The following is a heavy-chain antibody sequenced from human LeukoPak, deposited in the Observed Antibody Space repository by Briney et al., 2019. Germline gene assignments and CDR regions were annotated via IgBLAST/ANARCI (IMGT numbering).Heavy chain of an antibody. CDR2: IKQDGSEQ. CDR3: ATYSSSNGREFQY. CDR1: GSTFSSNW. D-gene: IGHD2-2*01. Sequence: GGSLRLSCAASGSTFSSNWMTWVRQPPGKGLEWVANIKQDGSEQYYVDSVKGRFTISRDNAKNSLFLQMSSLRAEDTAVYYCATYSSSNGREFQYWGQGTLVTVSS. V-gene: IGHV3-7*01. J-gene: IGHJ1*01.